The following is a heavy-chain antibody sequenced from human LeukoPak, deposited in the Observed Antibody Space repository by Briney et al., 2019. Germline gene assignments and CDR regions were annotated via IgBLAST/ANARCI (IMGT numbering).Heavy chain of an antibody. CDR3: ARVLFYSSGNKSNRVDY. V-gene: IGHV1-2*02. J-gene: IGHJ4*02. CDR2: INPNSGGT. D-gene: IGHD6-19*01. CDR1: GYTFTGYY. Sequence: GASVKVSCKASGYTFTGYYMHWVRQAPGQGLEWMGWINPNSGGTNYAQKFQGRVTMTRDTSISTAYMELSGLRSDDTAVYYCARVLFYSSGNKSNRVDYWGQGTLVTVSS.